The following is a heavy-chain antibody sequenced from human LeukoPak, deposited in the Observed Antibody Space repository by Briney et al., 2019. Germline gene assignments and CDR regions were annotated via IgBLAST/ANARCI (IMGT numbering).Heavy chain of an antibody. CDR1: GSTFSSNG. D-gene: IGHD6-19*01. CDR2: IWYDGSKK. V-gene: IGHV3-33*01. Sequence: QPGRSLRLSCEASGSTFSSNGMHWVRQAPGKGREWVALIWYDGSKKYYADSVKGRFTISRDDSRDTLYLQMNGLRVEDTAVYYCARSIAVLGLTLDCWGQGTLVTVSS. CDR3: ARSIAVLGLTLDC. J-gene: IGHJ4*02.